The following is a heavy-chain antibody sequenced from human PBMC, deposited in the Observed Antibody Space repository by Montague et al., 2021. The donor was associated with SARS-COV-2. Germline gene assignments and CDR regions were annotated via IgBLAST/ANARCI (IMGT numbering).Heavy chain of an antibody. CDR1: GGSISSYY. CDR3: VRFQEGKFGSRTYSPFWYLAL. J-gene: IGHJ2*01. CDR2: IFYSGGS. V-gene: IGHV4-59*08. D-gene: IGHD3-10*01. Sequence: SETLSLTCTVSGGSISSYYWSCIRQPPGKGLEYIGYIFYSGGSTYNPSLKSRVTMLVDTSKNQFSLQLTSVTAADTAVYYCVRFQEGKFGSRTYSPFWYLALGARGTLATVSS.